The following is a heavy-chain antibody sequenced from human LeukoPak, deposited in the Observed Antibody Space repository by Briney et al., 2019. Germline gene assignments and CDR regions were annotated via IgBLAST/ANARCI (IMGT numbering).Heavy chain of an antibody. D-gene: IGHD2-15*01. CDR2: IFHSGIT. CDR1: GGSITSTNW. V-gene: IGHV4-4*02. Sequence: PSETLSLTCAVSGGSITSTNWWSWVRQSPGKGLEWIGEIFHSGITKYNPSLQSRVTISVDRSKNHFSLRLTSVTAADTAIYYCVRPQVVGPFDRWGQGTLVTVSS. J-gene: IGHJ5*02. CDR3: VRPQVVGPFDR.